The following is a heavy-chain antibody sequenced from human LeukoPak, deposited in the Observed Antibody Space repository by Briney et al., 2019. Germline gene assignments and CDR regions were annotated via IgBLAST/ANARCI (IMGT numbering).Heavy chain of an antibody. Sequence: GASVKVSCKASGYTFTGYYMHWVRQAPGQGLEWMGWINPNSGGTNYAQKFQGRVTMTRDTSISTAYMELSRLRSDDTAVYYCARARPPTTVTTRGNWFDPWGQGTMVTVSS. V-gene: IGHV1-2*02. CDR3: ARARPPTTVTTRGNWFDP. D-gene: IGHD4-17*01. CDR1: GYTFTGYY. CDR2: INPNSGGT. J-gene: IGHJ5*02.